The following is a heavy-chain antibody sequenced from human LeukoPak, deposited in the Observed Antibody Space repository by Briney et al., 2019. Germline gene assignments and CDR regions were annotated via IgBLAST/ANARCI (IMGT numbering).Heavy chain of an antibody. Sequence: PGGSLRLSCAASGFTFSDYYKSWIRQAPGKGLEWVSYISSSGSTIYYADSVKGRFTVSRDNAKNSLYLQMNSLRAEDTAVYYCARGPIDPASYFDYWGQGTLVTVSS. CDR3: ARGPIDPASYFDY. CDR1: GFTFSDYY. J-gene: IGHJ4*02. CDR2: ISSSGSTI. V-gene: IGHV3-11*01. D-gene: IGHD6-25*01.